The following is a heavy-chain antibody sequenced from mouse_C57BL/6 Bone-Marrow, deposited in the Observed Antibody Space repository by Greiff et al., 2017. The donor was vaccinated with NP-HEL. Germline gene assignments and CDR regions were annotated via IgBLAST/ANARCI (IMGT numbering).Heavy chain of an antibody. CDR3: ARERYYGSRWYFDV. Sequence: VQLQQPGAELVKPGASVKMSCKASGYTFTSYWITWVKQRPGQGLEWIGDIYPGSGSTNYNEKFKSKATLTVDTSSSTAYMQLSSLTSEDSAVYYCARERYYGSRWYFDVWGTGTTVTVSS. CDR2: IYPGSGST. V-gene: IGHV1-55*01. J-gene: IGHJ1*03. CDR1: GYTFTSYW. D-gene: IGHD1-1*01.